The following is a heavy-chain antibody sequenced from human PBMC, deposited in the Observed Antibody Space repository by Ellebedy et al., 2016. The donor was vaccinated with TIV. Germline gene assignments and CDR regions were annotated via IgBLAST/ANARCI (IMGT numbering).Heavy chain of an antibody. Sequence: GESLKISCAASGFSFRSYWMSWVRQAPGKGLEWVANIYQDGSAQYYVDSVKGRFTISRDNAKNSLFLQMNSLRVEDTAVYYCARRGSYGDYAVQVNNWFDRWGRGTLVSVSS. CDR2: IYQDGSAQ. CDR3: ARRGSYGDYAVQVNNWFDR. J-gene: IGHJ5*02. D-gene: IGHD4-17*01. CDR1: GFSFRSYW. V-gene: IGHV3-7*01.